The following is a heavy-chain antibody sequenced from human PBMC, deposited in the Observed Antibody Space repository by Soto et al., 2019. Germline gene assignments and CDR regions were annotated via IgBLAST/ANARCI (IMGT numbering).Heavy chain of an antibody. D-gene: IGHD1-26*01. CDR2: ISAYNGNR. V-gene: IGHV1-18*04. Sequence: ASVKVSCKASGYTFASYGTSWVRQAPGQGLEWMGWISAYNGNRHVAQKFQGRITMTTDTSTSTAYMELRSLRSDDTAVYYCAGGIVGAPNFDYWGQGTLVTVSS. CDR1: GYTFASYG. J-gene: IGHJ4*02. CDR3: AGGIVGAPNFDY.